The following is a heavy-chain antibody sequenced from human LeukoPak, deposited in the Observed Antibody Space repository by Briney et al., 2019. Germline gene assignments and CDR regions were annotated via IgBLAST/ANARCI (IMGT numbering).Heavy chain of an antibody. V-gene: IGHV4-30-4*01. Sequence: TSETLSLTCTVSGGSISSGDYYWSWIRQPPGKGLEWIGYIYYSGSTYYNPSLKSRVTISVDTSKNQFSLKLSSVTAADTAVYYCASICSSTSCYPYWGQGTLVTVSS. J-gene: IGHJ4*02. CDR1: GGSISSGDYY. CDR3: ASICSSTSCYPY. D-gene: IGHD2-2*01. CDR2: IYYSGST.